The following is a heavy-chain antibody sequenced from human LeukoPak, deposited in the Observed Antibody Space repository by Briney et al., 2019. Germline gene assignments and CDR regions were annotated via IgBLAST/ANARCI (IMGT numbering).Heavy chain of an antibody. J-gene: IGHJ4*02. CDR1: GFTFDDYA. CDR2: ISWNSGSI. V-gene: IGHV3-9*01. CDR3: AKARLRYFDWLCFDY. Sequence: GGSLRLSCAASGFTFDDYAMYWVRQSPGKGLEWVSGISWNSGSIGYADSVKGRFTISRDNAKNSLYLQMNSLRAEDTALYYCAKARLRYFDWLCFDYWGQGTLVTVSS. D-gene: IGHD3-9*01.